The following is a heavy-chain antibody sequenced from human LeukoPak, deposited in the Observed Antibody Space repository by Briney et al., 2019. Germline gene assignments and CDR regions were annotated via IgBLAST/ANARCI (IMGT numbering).Heavy chain of an antibody. Sequence: PGGSLRLSCAASGFTFSSFTMSWVRQAPGKGLEWVSAISGSGGSTYYADSVKGRFTISRDNSKNTLYLQMNSLRAEDTAVYYCAKGSRGWYSWYFDVWGRGTLVTVSS. CDR1: GFTFSSFT. CDR3: AKGSRGWYSWYFDV. D-gene: IGHD6-19*01. J-gene: IGHJ2*01. CDR2: ISGSGGST. V-gene: IGHV3-23*01.